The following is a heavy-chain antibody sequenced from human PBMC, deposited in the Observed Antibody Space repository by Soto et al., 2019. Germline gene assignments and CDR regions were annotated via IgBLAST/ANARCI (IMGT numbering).Heavy chain of an antibody. V-gene: IGHV4-38-2*01. J-gene: IGHJ5*02. Sequence: KASETLSLTCAVSGYSISSGYYWGWIRQPPGKGLEWIGSIYHSGSTYYNPSLKSRVTISVDTSKNQFSLKLSSVTAADTAVYYCARAQSQLLSRFDPWGQGTLVTVSS. CDR2: IYHSGST. D-gene: IGHD2-2*01. CDR3: ARAQSQLLSRFDP. CDR1: GYSISSGYY.